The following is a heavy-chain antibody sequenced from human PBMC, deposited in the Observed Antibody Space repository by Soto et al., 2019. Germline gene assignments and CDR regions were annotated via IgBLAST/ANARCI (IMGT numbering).Heavy chain of an antibody. CDR2: ISGGASDK. CDR3: VREDWHRFDS. D-gene: IGHD2-21*01. V-gene: IGHV3-7*01. CDR1: GFMFSAYW. J-gene: IGHJ4*02. Sequence: EVQLVESGGRLVQPGGSLRLSCAASGFMFSAYWMSWVRQDPGKGLEWVATISGGASDKFYVDSVKGRFTISRDDSKNTLYLQMNSLRDEETAVYYCVREDWHRFDSWGQGTVVTVSS.